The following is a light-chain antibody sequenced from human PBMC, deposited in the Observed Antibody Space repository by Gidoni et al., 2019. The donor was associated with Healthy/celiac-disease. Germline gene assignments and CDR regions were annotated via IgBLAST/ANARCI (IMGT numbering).Light chain of an antibody. CDR1: QSVSSY. CDR3: QQRSNWPVIT. CDR2: DAS. Sequence: EIVLTQSPATLSLSPGERATLSCRASQSVSSYLAWYQQKPGQAPRLLIYDASNRATGIPARFSGSGSGTDFTLTISSLEPEDCAVYYCQQRSNWPVITFGQGTRLEIK. J-gene: IGKJ5*01. V-gene: IGKV3-11*01.